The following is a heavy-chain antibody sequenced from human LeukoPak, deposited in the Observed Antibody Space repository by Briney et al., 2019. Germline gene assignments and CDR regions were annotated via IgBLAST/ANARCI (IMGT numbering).Heavy chain of an antibody. J-gene: IGHJ6*03. CDR3: AREGYYDILTGYYQTYYYYYMDV. V-gene: IGHV4-4*07. D-gene: IGHD3-9*01. Sequence: SETLSLTCTVSGGSISSYYWSWIRQPAGKGLEWIGRIYTSGSTNYNPSLKSRVTISVDTSKNQFSLKLSSVTAADTAVYYCAREGYYDILTGYYQTYYYYYMDVWGKGTTVTISS. CDR2: IYTSGST. CDR1: GGSISSYY.